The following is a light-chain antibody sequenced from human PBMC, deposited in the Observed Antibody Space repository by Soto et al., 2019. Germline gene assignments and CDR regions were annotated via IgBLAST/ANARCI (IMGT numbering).Light chain of an antibody. J-gene: IGKJ5*01. CDR3: QQYGSSLIT. CDR1: QSVSNN. V-gene: IGKV3-20*01. Sequence: EIVMTQSPATLSVSPGERATLSCRASQSVSNNLAWYQQKPGQAPRLLIYGASSRATGIPDRFSGSGSGTDFTLTISRLEPEDFAMYYCQQYGSSLITFGQGTRLEIK. CDR2: GAS.